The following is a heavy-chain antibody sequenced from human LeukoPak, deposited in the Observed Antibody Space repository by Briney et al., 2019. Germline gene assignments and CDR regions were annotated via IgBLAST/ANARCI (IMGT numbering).Heavy chain of an antibody. Sequence: VASVKVFCKASGYTFTGYYMHWVRQAPGQGLEWMGWINPNSGGTNYAQKFQGRVTMTRDTSISTAYMELSRLRSDDTAVYYCARGSKDIVLMVYPPYFDYWGQGTLVTVSS. CDR3: ARGSKDIVLMVYPPYFDY. J-gene: IGHJ4*02. CDR1: GYTFTGYY. D-gene: IGHD2-8*01. CDR2: INPNSGGT. V-gene: IGHV1-2*02.